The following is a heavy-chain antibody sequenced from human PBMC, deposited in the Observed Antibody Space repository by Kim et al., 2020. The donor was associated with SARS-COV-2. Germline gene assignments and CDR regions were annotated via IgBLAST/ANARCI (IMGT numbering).Heavy chain of an antibody. D-gene: IGHD2-2*01. CDR2: ISGSGDST. Sequence: GGSLRLSCAASGFTFNLYAMNWVRQAPGKGLEWVSGISGSGDSTFYADSVKGRFTISRDNSKNTLFLQMNSLRAEDMAVYFCAKDGAVVVSDAIGSDYFDYWGQGTLVTVSS. CDR3: AKDGAVVVSDAIGSDYFDY. V-gene: IGHV3-23*01. CDR1: GFTFNLYA. J-gene: IGHJ4*02.